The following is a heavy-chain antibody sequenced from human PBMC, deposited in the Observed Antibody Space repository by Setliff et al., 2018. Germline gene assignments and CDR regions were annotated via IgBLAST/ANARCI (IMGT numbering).Heavy chain of an antibody. CDR1: GCSISTYY. D-gene: IGHD3-22*01. Sequence: PSETLSLTCTVSGCSISTYYWSWIRQTPVKGLEWIGYVSYGGSTKYNPSLESRVTISLDAPKNQFTLKLTSVTAAETAVYYCARTGTTYYYSCMDVWGKGTTVTVSS. J-gene: IGHJ6*03. CDR2: VSYGGST. CDR3: ARTGTTYYYSCMDV. V-gene: IGHV4-59*08.